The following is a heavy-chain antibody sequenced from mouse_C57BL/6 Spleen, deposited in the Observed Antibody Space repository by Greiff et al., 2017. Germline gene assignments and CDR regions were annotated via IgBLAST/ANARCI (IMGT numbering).Heavy chain of an antibody. J-gene: IGHJ4*01. CDR1: GYTFTDYN. V-gene: IGHV1-18*01. CDR2: INPNNGGT. D-gene: IGHD3-2*02. CDR3: ARQLRLLLAMDY. Sequence: EVQLVESGPELVKPGASVKIPCKASGYTFTDYNMDWVKQSHGKSLEWIGDINPNNGGTIYNQKFKGKATLTVDKSSSTAYMELRSLTSEDTAVYYCARQLRLLLAMDYWGQGTSVTVSS.